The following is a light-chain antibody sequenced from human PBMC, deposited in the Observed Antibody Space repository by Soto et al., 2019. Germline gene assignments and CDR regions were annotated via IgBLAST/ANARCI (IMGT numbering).Light chain of an antibody. V-gene: IGLV2-8*01. CDR3: SSYAGSNNLGL. CDR1: SSDIGAYDY. J-gene: IGLJ2*01. Sequence: QSVLTQPPSASGSPGQSVTISCTGTSSDIGAYDYVSWYQQYPGKAPRLIIYEVRHRPSGVPDRFSGSKSGNTASLTVSGLQAEDGADYYCSSYAGSNNLGLFGGGTKLTVL. CDR2: EVR.